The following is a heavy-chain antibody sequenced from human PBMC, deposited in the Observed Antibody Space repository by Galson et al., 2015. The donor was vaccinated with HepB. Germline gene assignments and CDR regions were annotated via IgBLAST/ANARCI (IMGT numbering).Heavy chain of an antibody. D-gene: IGHD3-16*02. J-gene: IGHJ4*02. V-gene: IGHV3-48*01. CDR1: GFTFSSYS. CDR2: ISSSSSTI. CDR3: ARAAAFGGVIVKDY. Sequence: SLRLSCAASGFTFSSYSMNWVRQAPGKGLEWVSYISSSSSTIYYADSVKGRFTISRDNAKNSLYLQMNSLRAEDTAVYYCARAAAFGGVIVKDYWGQGTLVTVSS.